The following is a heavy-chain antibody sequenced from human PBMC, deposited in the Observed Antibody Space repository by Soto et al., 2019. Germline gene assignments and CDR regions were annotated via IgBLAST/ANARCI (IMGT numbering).Heavy chain of an antibody. V-gene: IGHV1-69*13. D-gene: IGHD5-18*01. CDR1: GGTFSSYA. Sequence: ASVKVSCKASGGTFSSYAISWVRQAPGQGLEWMGGIIPIFGTANYAQKFQGRVTITADESTSTAYMELRSLRSDDTAVYYCARDLTWIQLWLPDATNAFDIWGQGTMVTVSS. J-gene: IGHJ3*02. CDR3: ARDLTWIQLWLPDATNAFDI. CDR2: IIPIFGTA.